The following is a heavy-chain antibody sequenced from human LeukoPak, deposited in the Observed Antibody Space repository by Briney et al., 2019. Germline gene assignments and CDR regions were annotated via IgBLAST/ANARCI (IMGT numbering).Heavy chain of an antibody. CDR3: ARGSPEMATILDY. V-gene: IGHV1-69*13. CDR1: GGTFSSYA. J-gene: IGHJ4*02. CDR2: IIPIFGTA. D-gene: IGHD5-24*01. Sequence: SVKVSCKASGGTFSSYAISWVRQAPGQGLEWMGGIIPIFGTANYAQKFQGRVTITADESTSTAYMELSSLRSEDTAVYYCARGSPEMATILDYWGQGTLVTVSS.